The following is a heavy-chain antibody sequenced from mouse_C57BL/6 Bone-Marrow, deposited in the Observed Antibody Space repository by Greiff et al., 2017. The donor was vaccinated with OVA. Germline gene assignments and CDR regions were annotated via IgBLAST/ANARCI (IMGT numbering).Heavy chain of an antibody. V-gene: IGHV3-6*01. CDR3: ASPLRRGFAY. Sequence: EVKLEESGPGLVKPSQSLSLTCSVTGYSITSGYYWTWIRQFPGNKLEWMGYISYDGSNNYNPSLKNRISITRDTSKNQFFLKLNSVTTEDTATYYCASPLRRGFAYWGQGTLVTVSA. CDR1: GYSITSGYY. CDR2: ISYDGSN. J-gene: IGHJ3*01. D-gene: IGHD2-12*01.